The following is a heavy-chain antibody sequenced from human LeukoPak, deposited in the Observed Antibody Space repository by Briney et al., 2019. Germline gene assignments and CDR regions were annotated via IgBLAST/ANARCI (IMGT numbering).Heavy chain of an antibody. CDR2: IYYSGST. D-gene: IGHD3-10*01. V-gene: IGHV4-31*03. CDR1: GGSISSGGYS. Sequence: PSQTLSLTCTVSGGSISSGGYSWSWIRQHPGKGLEGIGYIYYSGSTYYNPSLKSRVTISVDTSKNQFSLKLSSVTAADTAVYYCARDRITMVRGVIIGTAFDYWGQGTLVIVSS. CDR3: ARDRITMVRGVIIGTAFDY. J-gene: IGHJ4*02.